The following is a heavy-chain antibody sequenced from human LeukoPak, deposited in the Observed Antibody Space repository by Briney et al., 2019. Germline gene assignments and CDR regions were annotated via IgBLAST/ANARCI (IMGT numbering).Heavy chain of an antibody. D-gene: IGHD5-24*01. V-gene: IGHV4-4*02. J-gene: IGHJ4*02. CDR2: IYHSGST. CDR3: ARGGWLQERTTFDY. CDR1: GGSISSSNW. Sequence: PSGTLSLTCAVSGGSISSSNWWSWVRQPPGKGLEWIGEIYHSGSTNYNPSLKSRVTISVDRSKNQFSLKLSSVTAADTAVYYCARGGWLQERTTFDYWGQGTLVTVSS.